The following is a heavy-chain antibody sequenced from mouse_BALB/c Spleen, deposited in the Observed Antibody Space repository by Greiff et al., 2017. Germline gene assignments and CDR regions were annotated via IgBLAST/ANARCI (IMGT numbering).Heavy chain of an antibody. Sequence: EVMLVESGGGLVQPGGSRKLSCAASGFTFSSFGMHWVRQAPEKGLEWVAYISSGSSTIYYADTVKGRFTISRDNPKNTLFLQMTSLRSEDTAMYYCARSLIYDGYYDYAMDYWGQGTSVTVSS. CDR1: GFTFSSFG. V-gene: IGHV5-17*02. CDR2: ISSGSSTI. J-gene: IGHJ4*01. CDR3: ARSLIYDGYYDYAMDY. D-gene: IGHD2-3*01.